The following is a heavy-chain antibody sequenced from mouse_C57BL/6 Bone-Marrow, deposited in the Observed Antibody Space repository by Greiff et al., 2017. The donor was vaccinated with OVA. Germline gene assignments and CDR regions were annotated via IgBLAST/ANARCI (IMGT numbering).Heavy chain of an antibody. V-gene: IGHV1-64*01. D-gene: IGHD1-1*01. CDR2: IHPNSGST. Sequence: VQLQQPGAELVKPGASVKLSCKASGYIFTSYWMHWVKQRPGQGLEWIGMIHPNSGSTNYNEKFKSKATLTVDKSSSTAYMQLSSLTSEDAAVYYCASERVITTGGGYFDVWGTGTTVTVSS. J-gene: IGHJ1*03. CDR1: GYIFTSYW. CDR3: ASERVITTGGGYFDV.